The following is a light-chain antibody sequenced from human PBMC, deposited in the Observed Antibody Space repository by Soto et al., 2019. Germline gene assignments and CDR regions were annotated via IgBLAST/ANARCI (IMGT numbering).Light chain of an antibody. CDR3: QQYGSSLLT. Sequence: EVVLTQSPCTLSLSPGERAPLSCRASQSVSSSYLAWYQQKPGQAPRLLIYGASSRATGIPDRFSGSGSGTDFTLTISRLEPEDFAVYYCQQYGSSLLTFGGGTKVDIK. V-gene: IGKV3-20*01. CDR2: GAS. J-gene: IGKJ4*01. CDR1: QSVSSSY.